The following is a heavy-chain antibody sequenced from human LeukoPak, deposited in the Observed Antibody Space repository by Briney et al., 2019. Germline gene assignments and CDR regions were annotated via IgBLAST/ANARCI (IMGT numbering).Heavy chain of an antibody. Sequence: SETLSLTCAVYGGSFSGYYWSWIRQPPGEGLEWIGEINQSGSTNYNPSLKSRVTISVDTSKNQFSLKLSSVTAADTAVYYCARGEVVPAAPDYWGQGTLVTVSS. J-gene: IGHJ4*02. D-gene: IGHD2-2*01. CDR1: GGSFSGYY. CDR2: INQSGST. CDR3: ARGEVVPAAPDY. V-gene: IGHV4-34*01.